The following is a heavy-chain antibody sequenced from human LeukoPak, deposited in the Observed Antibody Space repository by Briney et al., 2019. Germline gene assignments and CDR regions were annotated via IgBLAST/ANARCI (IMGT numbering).Heavy chain of an antibody. D-gene: IGHD3/OR15-3a*01. V-gene: IGHV3-53*01. CDR1: GFTVSSNY. J-gene: IGHJ4*02. CDR3: ARVGHPSSLPFDY. CDR2: IYSGGST. Sequence: GGSLRLSCAASGFTVSSNYMSWVRQAPGKGLEWVSVIYSGGSTYYADSVKGRFTISRDNSKNTLYLQMNSLRAEDTAVYYCARVGHPSSLPFDYWGQGTLVTVSS.